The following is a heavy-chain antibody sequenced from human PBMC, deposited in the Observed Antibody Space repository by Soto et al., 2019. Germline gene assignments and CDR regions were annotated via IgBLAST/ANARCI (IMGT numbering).Heavy chain of an antibody. V-gene: IGHV3-48*01. J-gene: IGHJ4*02. D-gene: IGHD6-13*01. CDR3: ARRGSSWRYGY. CDR1: GFTFSRYS. CDR2: ISSSSTTI. Sequence: GGSLRLSCAASGFTFSRYSMSWVRQAPGKGLEWVSYISSSSTTIYYADSVKGRFTVSRDNAKNSLYLQMNNLRASDTAMYYCARRGSSWRYGYWGQGTLVTVSS.